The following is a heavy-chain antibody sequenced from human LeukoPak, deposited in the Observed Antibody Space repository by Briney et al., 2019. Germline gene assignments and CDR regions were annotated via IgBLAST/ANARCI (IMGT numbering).Heavy chain of an antibody. J-gene: IGHJ4*02. Sequence: PGGSLRLSCAASGFTFSSYEMNWVRQAPGKGLERVSYISSSGSAIYYADSVKGRFTISRDNAKNSLYLQMNSPRAEDTAVYYCAKEDDFWSGQFDYWGQGTLVTVSS. CDR3: AKEDDFWSGQFDY. CDR1: GFTFSSYE. D-gene: IGHD3-3*01. V-gene: IGHV3-48*03. CDR2: ISSSGSAI.